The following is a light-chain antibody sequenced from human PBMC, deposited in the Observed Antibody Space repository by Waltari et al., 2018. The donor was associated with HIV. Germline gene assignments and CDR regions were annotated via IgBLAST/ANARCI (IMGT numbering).Light chain of an antibody. V-gene: IGLV2-14*01. Sequence: CTGTSSDVGGYNYVSWYQQHPGKAPKLMIYEVSYRPSGVSNRFSGSKSGNTASLTISGLQAEDEADYYCSSYTSTSTVFGGGTKLTVL. CDR2: EVS. CDR1: SSDVGGYNY. J-gene: IGLJ3*02. CDR3: SSYTSTSTV.